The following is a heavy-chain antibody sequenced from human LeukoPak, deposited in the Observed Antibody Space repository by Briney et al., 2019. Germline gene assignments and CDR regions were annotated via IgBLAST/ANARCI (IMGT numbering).Heavy chain of an antibody. CDR2: IKSKTDGGTT. CDR1: GFTSSNAW. Sequence: GGSLRLSCAASGFTSSNAWMSWVRQAPGKGLEWVGRIKSKTDGGTTDYAAPVKGRFTISRDDSKNTLYLQMNSLKTEDTAVYYCTTAVAGLLDYYYYGMDVWGQGTTVTVSS. J-gene: IGHJ6*02. D-gene: IGHD6-19*01. V-gene: IGHV3-15*01. CDR3: TTAVAGLLDYYYYGMDV.